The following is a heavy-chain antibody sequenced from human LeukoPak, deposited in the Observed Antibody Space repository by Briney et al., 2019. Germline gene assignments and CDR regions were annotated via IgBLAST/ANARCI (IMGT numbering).Heavy chain of an antibody. V-gene: IGHV3-30*18. D-gene: IGHD1-26*01. CDR1: GFRLSSYG. CDR3: AKIYRGGFGMDV. J-gene: IGHJ6*02. Sequence: PGGSLRLYCAASGFRLSSYGFHWVRQAPGKGLEWVAVISYDGSDKYYADSVKGRFTISRDNSNNTLYLQMNSLRVEDTALYYCAKIYRGGFGMDVWGQGTTVTVYS. CDR2: ISYDGSDK.